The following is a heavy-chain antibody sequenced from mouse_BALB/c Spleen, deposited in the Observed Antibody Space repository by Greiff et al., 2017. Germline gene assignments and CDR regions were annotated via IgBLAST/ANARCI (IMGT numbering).Heavy chain of an antibody. CDR2: ISSGGST. Sequence: EVQLVESGGGLVKPGGSLKLSCAASGFTFSSYAMSWVRQTPEKRLEWVASISSGGSTYYPDSVKGRFTISRDNARNILYLQMSSLRSEDTAMYYCARFRVGSGYVGWGQGTTLTVSS. CDR1: GFTFSSYA. D-gene: IGHD3-1*01. J-gene: IGHJ2*01. CDR3: ARFRVGSGYVG. V-gene: IGHV5-6-5*01.